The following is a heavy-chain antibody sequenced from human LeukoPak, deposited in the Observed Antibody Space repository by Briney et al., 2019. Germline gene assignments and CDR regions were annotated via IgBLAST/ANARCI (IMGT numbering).Heavy chain of an antibody. J-gene: IGHJ5*02. V-gene: IGHV4-59*12. Sequence: PSETLSLTCTVSGGSISSYYWSWIRQPPGKGLEWIGYIYYSGSTNYNPSLKSRVTISVDTSKNQFSLQLNSVTPEDTAVYYCARGSGGFDSSSFDWFDPWGQGTLVTVSS. CDR1: GGSISSYY. CDR2: IYYSGST. D-gene: IGHD6-13*01. CDR3: ARGSGGFDSSSFDWFDP.